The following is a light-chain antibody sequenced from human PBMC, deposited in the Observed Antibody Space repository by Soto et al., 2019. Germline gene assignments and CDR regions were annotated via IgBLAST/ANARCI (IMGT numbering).Light chain of an antibody. CDR3: SSYAGSNNVI. Sequence: QSALTQPPSASGSPGQSITISCTGTSSDVGNYNYVSWYQQHPGKAPKLMIYEVTKRPSGVRDRFSGSKSGNTASLTVSGLQAEDEADYYCSSYAGSNNVIFGGGTKLTVL. CDR2: EVT. J-gene: IGLJ2*01. V-gene: IGLV2-8*01. CDR1: SSDVGNYNY.